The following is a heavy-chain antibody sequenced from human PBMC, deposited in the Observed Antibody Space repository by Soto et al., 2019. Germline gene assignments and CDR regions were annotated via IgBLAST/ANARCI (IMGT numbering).Heavy chain of an antibody. D-gene: IGHD2-15*01. J-gene: IGHJ6*03. CDR2: ISGSGGST. CDR1: GFTFSSYA. Sequence: GGSLRLSCAASGFTFSSYAMSWVRQAPGKGLEWVSAISGSGGSTYYADSVKGRFTISRDNSKNTLYLQMNSLRAEDTAVYYCAKDRFGYCSGGSCYSDIDYYYYMDVWGKGTTVTASS. V-gene: IGHV3-23*01. CDR3: AKDRFGYCSGGSCYSDIDYYYYMDV.